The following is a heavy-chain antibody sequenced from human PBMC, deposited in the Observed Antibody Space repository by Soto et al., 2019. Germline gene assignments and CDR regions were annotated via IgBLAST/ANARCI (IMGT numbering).Heavy chain of an antibody. V-gene: IGHV4-61*01. D-gene: IGHD3-3*02. J-gene: IGHJ4*02. CDR1: GGSVSSGSYY. CDR3: AREFSNTPEAFDS. Sequence: SETLSLTCTVSGGSVSSGSYYWSWIRQPPGKGLEWIGYIYYSGSTNYNPSLKSRVTISVDTSKNQFSLKLSPVTAADTAVYYCAREFSNTPEAFDSWGQGALVTVSS. CDR2: IYYSGST.